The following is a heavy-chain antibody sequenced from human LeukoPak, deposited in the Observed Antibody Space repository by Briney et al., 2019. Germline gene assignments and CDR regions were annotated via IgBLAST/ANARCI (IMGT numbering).Heavy chain of an antibody. CDR1: GGTFSSYA. J-gene: IGHJ5*02. D-gene: IGHD1-7*01. CDR3: ARVSYRPGVTGTMYNWFDP. V-gene: IGHV1-69*05. Sequence: GASVKVSCKASGGTFSSYAISWVRQAPGQELEWMGGIIPIFGTANYAQKFQGRVTITTDESTSTAYMELSSLRSEDTAVYYCARVSYRPGVTGTMYNWFDPWGQGTLVTVSS. CDR2: IIPIFGTA.